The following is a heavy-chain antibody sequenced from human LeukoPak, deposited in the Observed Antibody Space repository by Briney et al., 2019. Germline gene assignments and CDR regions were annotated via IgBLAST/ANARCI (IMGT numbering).Heavy chain of an antibody. CDR2: ISDINGDT. J-gene: IGHJ4*02. Sequence: GGSLRLSCAASGFTFSSYAMSWVRQAPGKGLEWVSVISDINGDTYYADSVRGRFTISRDNSQNTLYLQMNSPRAEDTAVYYCAKEDSGSYDALDYWGQGTLVTVSS. D-gene: IGHD1-26*01. CDR1: GFTFSSYA. CDR3: AKEDSGSYDALDY. V-gene: IGHV3-23*01.